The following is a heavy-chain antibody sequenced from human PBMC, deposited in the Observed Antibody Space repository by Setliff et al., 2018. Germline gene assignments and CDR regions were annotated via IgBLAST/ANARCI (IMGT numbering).Heavy chain of an antibody. CDR2: IFYSGSA. D-gene: IGHD3-22*01. J-gene: IGHJ1*01. CDR3: ARQDRFYDRSVFVEYFQH. CDR1: GGSISPYY. V-gene: IGHV4-59*08. Sequence: SEPLSLTCSVSGGSISPYYWIWIRQSPGKGLEWIGYIFYSGSARYNPSLESRVTMSVDTSKNQISLKLTSVTAADTAVYYCARQDRFYDRSVFVEYFQHWGQGALVTVSS.